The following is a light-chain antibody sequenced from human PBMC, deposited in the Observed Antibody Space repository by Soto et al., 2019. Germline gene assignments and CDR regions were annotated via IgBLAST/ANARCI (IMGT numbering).Light chain of an antibody. J-gene: IGKJ4*01. CDR1: QSISNY. Sequence: DIPMTQSPSSLSASVGDRVTITCRASQSISNYLNWYQQKPGKAPKLLIYAASSLQSGVPSRFSGSGSGTDFSLTISSLQPEDFATYYCQQSYNTPRTFGGGTKVEIK. CDR3: QQSYNTPRT. CDR2: AAS. V-gene: IGKV1-39*01.